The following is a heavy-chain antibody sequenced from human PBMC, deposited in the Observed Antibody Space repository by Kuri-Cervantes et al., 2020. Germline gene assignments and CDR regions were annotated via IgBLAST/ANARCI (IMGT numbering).Heavy chain of an antibody. V-gene: IGHV3-11*04. D-gene: IGHD3-3*01. Sequence: GESLKISCAASGFTSSDYYMSWIRQAPGKGLEWVSYISSSGSTIYYADSVKGRFTISRDNAKNSLYLQMNSLRDEDTAVYYCARVLANDFWTSQGDGWFDPWGQGTLVTVSS. CDR1: GFTSSDYY. CDR2: ISSSGSTI. J-gene: IGHJ5*02. CDR3: ARVLANDFWTSQGDGWFDP.